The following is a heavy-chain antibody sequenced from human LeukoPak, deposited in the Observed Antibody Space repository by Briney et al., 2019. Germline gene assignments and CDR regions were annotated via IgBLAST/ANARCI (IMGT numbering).Heavy chain of an antibody. J-gene: IGHJ4*02. V-gene: IGHV3-66*01. CDR2: IYSGGST. Sequence: GGSLRLSCAASGFTFSSNYMSWVRQAPGKGLEWVSVIYSGGSTYYSDSVKGRFTISRDNSKNTLYLQMNSLRAEDTAVYYCARSRPGYSSGWTHSFDYWGQETLVTVSS. D-gene: IGHD6-19*01. CDR1: GFTFSSNY. CDR3: ARSRPGYSSGWTHSFDY.